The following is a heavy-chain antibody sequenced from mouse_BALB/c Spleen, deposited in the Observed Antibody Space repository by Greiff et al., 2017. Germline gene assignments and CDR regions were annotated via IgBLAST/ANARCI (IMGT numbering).Heavy chain of an antibody. CDR3: DRNNDYRYDGGAMDY. V-gene: IGHV2-6-4*01. J-gene: IGHJ4*01. Sequence: VKLMESGPGLVAPSQSLSITCTVSGFSLSRYSVHWVRQPPGKGLEWLGMIWGGGSTDYNSALKSRLSISKDNSKSQVFLKMNSLQTDDTAMYYCDRNNDYRYDGGAMDYWGQGTSVTVSS. D-gene: IGHD2-14*01. CDR2: IWGGGST. CDR1: GFSLSRYS.